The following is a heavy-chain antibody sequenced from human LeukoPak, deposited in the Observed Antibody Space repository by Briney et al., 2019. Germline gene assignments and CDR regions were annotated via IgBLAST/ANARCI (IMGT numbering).Heavy chain of an antibody. Sequence: PSETLSLTCAVYGGSFSGYYWSWIRQPPGKGLEWIGEINHSGSTNYNPSLKSRVTISVDTSKNQFSLKLSSVTAADTAVYYCARGVRGYSYGWGQGTLVTVSS. V-gene: IGHV4-34*01. CDR2: INHSGST. CDR3: ARGVRGYSYG. D-gene: IGHD5-18*01. CDR1: GGSFSGYY. J-gene: IGHJ4*02.